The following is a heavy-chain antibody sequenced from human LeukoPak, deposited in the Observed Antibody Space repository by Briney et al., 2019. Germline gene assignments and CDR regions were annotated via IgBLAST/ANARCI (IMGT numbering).Heavy chain of an antibody. J-gene: IGHJ4*02. CDR2: ISGSGGST. V-gene: IGHV3-23*01. CDR3: AKVRYYYDSSGYYETFDY. CDR1: GFTFSSYA. Sequence: LAGGSLRLSCAASGFTFSSYAMSWVRQAPGKGLEWVSAISGSGGSTCYADSVKGRFTISRDNSKNTLYLQMNSLRAEDTAVYYCAKVRYYYDSSGYYETFDYWGQGTLVTVSS. D-gene: IGHD3-22*01.